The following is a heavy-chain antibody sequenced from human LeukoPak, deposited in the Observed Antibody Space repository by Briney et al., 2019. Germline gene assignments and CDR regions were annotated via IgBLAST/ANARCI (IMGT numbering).Heavy chain of an antibody. D-gene: IGHD1-7*01. J-gene: IGHJ6*03. CDR3: ARGTGTIGYYYYMDV. CDR2: IQFDGSNK. Sequence: AGGSLRLSCAASGFSFSTSGIHWVRQAPGKGLDWLTFIQFDGSNKYYAESVKGRFTISRDDAKNSLYLQMNSLRAEDTALYYCARGTGTIGYYYYMDVWGKGPRSPSP. V-gene: IGHV3-30*02. CDR1: GFSFSTSG.